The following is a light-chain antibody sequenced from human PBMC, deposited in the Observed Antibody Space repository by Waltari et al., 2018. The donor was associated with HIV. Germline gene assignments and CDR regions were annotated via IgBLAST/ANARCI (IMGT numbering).Light chain of an antibody. Sequence: ELVMPQYPATLSGSPGAGPPPPCSARQRLIINLAWYQQKPGQAPRLLMFGTSNRATGVPARFSGSGSGTEFSLTISSLQSEDFAIYYCQQYNNLPLTFGAGTKVEIK. J-gene: IGKJ4*01. V-gene: IGKV3-15*01. CDR2: GTS. CDR1: QRLIIN. CDR3: QQYNNLPLT.